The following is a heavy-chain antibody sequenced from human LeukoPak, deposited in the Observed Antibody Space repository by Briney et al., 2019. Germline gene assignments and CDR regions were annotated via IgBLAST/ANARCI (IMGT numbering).Heavy chain of an antibody. CDR1: GGTFSSYA. CDR3: ARGYGELNYYGSGSYYRRTNWFDP. D-gene: IGHD3-10*01. J-gene: IGHJ5*02. V-gene: IGHV1-69*01. Sequence: SVKVSCKASGGTFSSYAISWVRQAPGQGLEWMGGIIPIFGTANYAQKFQGRVTITADESTSTAYMELSSLRSEDTAVYYCARGYGELNYYGSGSYYRRTNWFDPWGQGTPVTVSS. CDR2: IIPIFGTA.